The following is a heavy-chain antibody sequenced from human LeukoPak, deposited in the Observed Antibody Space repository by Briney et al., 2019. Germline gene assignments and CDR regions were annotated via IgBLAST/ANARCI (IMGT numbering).Heavy chain of an antibody. J-gene: IGHJ3*01. CDR1: GFIFSGYS. CDR2: IRYDGSNK. CDR3: ARDKAAAGNDAFDV. V-gene: IGHV3-30*02. Sequence: PGRSLRLSCAASGFIFSGYSMNWVRQAPGKGLEWVAFIRYDGSNKYYADSVKGRFTISRDNSKNTLYLQMNSLRAEDTAVYYCARDKAAAGNDAFDVWGQGTMVTVSS. D-gene: IGHD6-13*01.